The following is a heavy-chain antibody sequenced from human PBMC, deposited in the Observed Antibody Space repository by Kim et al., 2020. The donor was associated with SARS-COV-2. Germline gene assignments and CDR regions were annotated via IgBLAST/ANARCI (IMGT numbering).Heavy chain of an antibody. Sequence: SETLSLTCTVSGGSISSYYWSWIRQPPGKGLEWIGYIYYSGSTNYNPSLKSRVTISVDTSKNQFSLKLSSVTAADTAVYYCARQQPAVADFDYWGQGTLVTVSS. V-gene: IGHV4-59*01. CDR2: IYYSGST. D-gene: IGHD6-19*01. CDR1: GGSISSYY. CDR3: ARQQPAVADFDY. J-gene: IGHJ4*02.